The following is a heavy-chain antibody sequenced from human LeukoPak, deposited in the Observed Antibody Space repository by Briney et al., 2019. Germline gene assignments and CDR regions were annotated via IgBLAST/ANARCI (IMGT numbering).Heavy chain of an antibody. D-gene: IGHD2-8*01. J-gene: IGHJ3*02. CDR1: GGSISISSYY. CDR2: VFYSGKT. Sequence: SETLSLTCTVSGGSISISSYYWSWIRQSPGKGLEWIGYVFYSGKTDYSPSLRSRVSMSVDTSKNQFSLKATSVTAADTAVYYCARDTNLRDSFDIWGQGTMVTVSS. CDR3: ARDTNLRDSFDI. V-gene: IGHV4-61*01.